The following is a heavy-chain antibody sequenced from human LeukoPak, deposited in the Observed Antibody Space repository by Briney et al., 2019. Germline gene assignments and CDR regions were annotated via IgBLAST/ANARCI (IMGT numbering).Heavy chain of an antibody. V-gene: IGHV4-39*07. Sequence: SETLSLTCTVSGGSISSSSYYWGWIRQPPGKGLEWIGSIYYSGSTNYNPSLKSRVTISVDTSKNQFSLKLSSVTAADTAVYYCAADRDYVWGSYRLSAFDIWGQGTMVTVSS. D-gene: IGHD3-16*02. CDR3: AADRDYVWGSYRLSAFDI. CDR2: IYYSGST. CDR1: GGSISSSSYY. J-gene: IGHJ3*02.